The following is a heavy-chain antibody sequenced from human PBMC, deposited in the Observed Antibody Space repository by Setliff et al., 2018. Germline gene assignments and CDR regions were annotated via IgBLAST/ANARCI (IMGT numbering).Heavy chain of an antibody. CDR2: INWNGGST. J-gene: IGHJ4*02. CDR1: GFTFDDYG. Sequence: GGSLRLSCAASGFTFDDYGMSWVRQAPGKGLEWVSGINWNGGSTGYADSVKGRFTISRDNSKKTLYLQMNSLRAEDTAVYYCAKGKAVAGTAYPPDFWGQGALVTVSS. D-gene: IGHD6-19*01. CDR3: AKGKAVAGTAYPPDF. V-gene: IGHV3-20*04.